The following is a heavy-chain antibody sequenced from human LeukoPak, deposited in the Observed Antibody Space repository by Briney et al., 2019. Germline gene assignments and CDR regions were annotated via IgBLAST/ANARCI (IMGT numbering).Heavy chain of an antibody. CDR3: TSNPPGIARDGAEYFQH. CDR1: GFTFSSDS. Sequence: GGYLRLSCAASGFTFSSDSMDWVRQAPGKGLEWVSSISSSSSHIYYADSVKGRFTISRDNAKNSLYLQMNSLRAEDTAVYYCTSNPPGIARDGAEYFQHWGQGTLVTVSS. CDR2: ISSSSSHI. V-gene: IGHV3-21*01. J-gene: IGHJ1*01. D-gene: IGHD6-13*01.